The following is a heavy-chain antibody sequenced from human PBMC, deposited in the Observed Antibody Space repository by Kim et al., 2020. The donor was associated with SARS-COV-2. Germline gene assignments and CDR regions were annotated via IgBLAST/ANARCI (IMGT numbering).Heavy chain of an antibody. CDR3: AKPPSYSSSWYEFDY. V-gene: IGHV3-30*18. CDR1: EFTFSSYG. CDR2: ISYDGSNK. Sequence: GGSLRLSCAASEFTFSSYGMHWVRQAPGKGLEWVAVISYDGSNKYYADSVKGRFTISRDNSKNTLYLQMNSLRAEDTAVYYCAKPPSYSSSWYEFDYWGQGTLVTVSS. D-gene: IGHD6-13*01. J-gene: IGHJ4*02.